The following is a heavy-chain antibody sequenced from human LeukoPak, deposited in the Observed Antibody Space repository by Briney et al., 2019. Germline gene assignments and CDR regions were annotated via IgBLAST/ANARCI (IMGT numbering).Heavy chain of an antibody. CDR1: GFTFSSYA. Sequence: PGGSLRLSCAASGFTFSSYAMSWVRQAPGKGLEWVSAISGSGGSTYYADSVKGRFTISRDNSKNTLYLQMNSLRAEDAAVYYCARAGGSYGHYYYYYMDVWGKGTTVTVS. CDR3: ARAGGSYGHYYYYYMDV. J-gene: IGHJ6*03. D-gene: IGHD1-26*01. V-gene: IGHV3-23*01. CDR2: ISGSGGST.